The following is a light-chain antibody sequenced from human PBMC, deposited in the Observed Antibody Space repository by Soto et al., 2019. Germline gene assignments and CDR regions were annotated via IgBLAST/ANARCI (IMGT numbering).Light chain of an antibody. J-gene: IGKJ3*01. CDR1: QSVSGNS. V-gene: IGKV3-20*01. CDR2: AAS. Sequence: EIVLTQSPGTLSLSPGERATLSCRASQSVSGNSLAWYQQKPGQAPRLLIYAASHRATDIPDRFSGSASAPDFTLAISRLEPEDFGLYYCRQYGDSPQTFGPGTKVEI. CDR3: RQYGDSPQT.